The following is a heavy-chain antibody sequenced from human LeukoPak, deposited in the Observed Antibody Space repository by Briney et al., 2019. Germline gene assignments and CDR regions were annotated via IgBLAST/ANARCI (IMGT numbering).Heavy chain of an antibody. Sequence: GESLKISCQGSGYRFTSYWIGWVRQLPGKGLEWMGIIYPGDSDTRYSPSFQGQVTISADKSISTAYLQWSSLKASDTAMYYCARGGYYYYDSSGYYAPFDYWGQGTLVTVSS. CDR3: ARGGYYYYDSSGYYAPFDY. J-gene: IGHJ4*02. CDR1: GYRFTSYW. D-gene: IGHD3-22*01. CDR2: IYPGDSDT. V-gene: IGHV5-51*01.